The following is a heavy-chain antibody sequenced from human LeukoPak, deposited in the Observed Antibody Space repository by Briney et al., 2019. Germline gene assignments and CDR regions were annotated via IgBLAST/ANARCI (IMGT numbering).Heavy chain of an antibody. CDR1: GYILGHYD. V-gene: IGHV1-8*01. Sequence: GASVKVSCKASGYILGHYDINWVRQAPGQGLEYIGWINPNSLIPGYARKFRGRVTMTRNTSISTAYMELSSLRSEDTAVYYCARANGYYYDSSGYPVYNWFDPWGQGTLVTVSS. D-gene: IGHD3-22*01. J-gene: IGHJ5*02. CDR3: ARANGYYYDSSGYPVYNWFDP. CDR2: INPNSLIP.